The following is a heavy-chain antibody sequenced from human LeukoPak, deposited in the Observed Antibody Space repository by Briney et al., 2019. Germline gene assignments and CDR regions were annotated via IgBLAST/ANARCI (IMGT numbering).Heavy chain of an antibody. Sequence: PGGSLRLSCAAFGFTFSSYWMSWVRQAPGKGLEWVANIKQDGSEKYYVDSVKGRFTISRDNAKNSLYLQMNSLRAEDTAVYYCARRVWGKTYDYWGQGTLVTVSS. J-gene: IGHJ4*02. CDR3: ARRVWGKTYDY. V-gene: IGHV3-7*01. CDR2: IKQDGSEK. CDR1: GFTFSSYW. D-gene: IGHD3-16*01.